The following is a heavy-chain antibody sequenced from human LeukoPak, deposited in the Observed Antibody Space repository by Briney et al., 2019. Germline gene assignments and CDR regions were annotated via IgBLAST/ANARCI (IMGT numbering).Heavy chain of an antibody. J-gene: IGHJ4*02. Sequence: SVKVSCKASGGTFSSYAISWVRQAPGQGLEWMGRIIPIFGTANYAQKFQGRVTITTDESTSTAYMELRSLRSEDTAVYYCARDRTTVTPWGLFDYWGQGTLVTVSS. CDR3: ARDRTTVTPWGLFDY. D-gene: IGHD4-17*01. V-gene: IGHV1-69*05. CDR2: IIPIFGTA. CDR1: GGTFSSYA.